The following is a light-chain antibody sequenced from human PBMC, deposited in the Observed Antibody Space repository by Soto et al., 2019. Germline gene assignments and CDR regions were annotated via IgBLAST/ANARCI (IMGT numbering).Light chain of an antibody. CDR2: AAS. V-gene: IGKV1-9*01. CDR3: RQLNSYRLA. CDR1: QGISSY. Sequence: IQVTQSPSSLSASVGDRVTITCRASQGISSYLAWYQQKPGKAPKLLIYAASSLQSGVPSRFSDSGSGTDFTLTISRLQPEDFATYYCRQLNSYRLAFGGGTKVEIK. J-gene: IGKJ4*01.